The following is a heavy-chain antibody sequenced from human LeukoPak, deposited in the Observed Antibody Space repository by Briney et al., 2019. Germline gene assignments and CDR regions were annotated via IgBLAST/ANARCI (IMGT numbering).Heavy chain of an antibody. CDR1: GFTFSSYA. CDR3: AKGRLALDAFDI. J-gene: IGHJ3*02. D-gene: IGHD5-12*01. Sequence: GGSLRLSCAASGFTFSSYAMSWVRQAPGKGLEWVSAISGSGGSTYYADSVKGRFTISRDNSKNTLHLQMNSLRAEDTAVYYCAKGRLALDAFDIWGQGTMVTVSS. CDR2: ISGSGGST. V-gene: IGHV3-23*01.